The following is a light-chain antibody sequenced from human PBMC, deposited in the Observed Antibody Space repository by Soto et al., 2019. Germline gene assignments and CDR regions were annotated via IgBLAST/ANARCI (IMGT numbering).Light chain of an antibody. V-gene: IGKV3-20*01. CDR2: GAS. J-gene: IGKJ4*01. CDR1: QSVSSSY. Sequence: EIVLTQSPGTLSLSPGERATLSCRASQSVSSSYLAWYQQKPGPAPRLLIYGASSRATGIPDRFSGSGSGTDFTSTISRLEPEDFALYYCQPSGSSLLTFGGGTKVAIK. CDR3: QPSGSSLLT.